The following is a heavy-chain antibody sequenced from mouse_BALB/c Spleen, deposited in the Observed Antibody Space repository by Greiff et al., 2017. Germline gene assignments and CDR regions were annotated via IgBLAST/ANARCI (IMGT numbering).Heavy chain of an antibody. CDR2: ISSGSSTI. D-gene: IGHD1-1*01. V-gene: IGHV5-17*02. Sequence: EVMLVESGGGLVQPGGSRKLSCAASGFTFSSFGMHWVRQAPEKGLEWVAYISSGSSTIYYADTVKGRFTISRDNPKNTLFLQMTSLRSEDTAMYYCARGYRNTGVGAMDYWGQGTAVTVSA. J-gene: IGHJ4*01. CDR3: ARGYRNTGVGAMDY. CDR1: GFTFSSFG.